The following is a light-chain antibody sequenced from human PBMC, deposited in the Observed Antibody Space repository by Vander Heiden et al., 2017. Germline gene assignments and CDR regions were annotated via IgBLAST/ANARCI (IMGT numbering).Light chain of an antibody. V-gene: IGLV2-23*01. J-gene: IGLJ1*01. CDR1: SSYVGSYNL. Sequence: QCAPTQPASESASPLQSIIISCSGTSSYVGSYNLVSCSQQHPGKAPKLIIYEDSKRPSGVSNRFSGSKSGNTASLTISALQAEDEADYYCFSYAGRSTYVFGTGTKVTVL. CDR3: FSYAGRSTYV. CDR2: EDS.